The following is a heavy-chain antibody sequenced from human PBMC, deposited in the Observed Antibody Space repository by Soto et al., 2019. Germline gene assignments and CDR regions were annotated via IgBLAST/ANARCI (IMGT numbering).Heavy chain of an antibody. J-gene: IGHJ4*02. Sequence: QVQLQESGPGLVKPSQTLSLTCTVSGGSISNVDSYWNWIRQHPVKGLEWIGYIHYSGTTLYNPSLKSRITISVDTSNKQFSLNLSSVTAADTAMYYCARTTQGFDFWGQGTLVTVSS. CDR1: GGSISNVDSY. V-gene: IGHV4-31*03. CDR3: ARTTQGFDF. CDR2: IHYSGTT. D-gene: IGHD4-17*01.